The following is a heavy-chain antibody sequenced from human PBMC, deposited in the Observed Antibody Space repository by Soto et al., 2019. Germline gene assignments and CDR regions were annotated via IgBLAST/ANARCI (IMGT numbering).Heavy chain of an antibody. CDR1: GGSISSSSYY. Sequence: QLQLQESGPGLVKPSETLSLTCTVSGGSISSSSYYWGWIRQPPGKGLEWIGSIYYNGRTYYNPSLKSRVTRSEDTSRNPCSLKLSSWTAADTAVYSCARPDMVGGVGLDYWGKGTLVAVSS. CDR2: IYYNGRT. CDR3: ARPDMVGGVGLDY. D-gene: IGHD3-10*01. V-gene: IGHV4-39*01. J-gene: IGHJ4*02.